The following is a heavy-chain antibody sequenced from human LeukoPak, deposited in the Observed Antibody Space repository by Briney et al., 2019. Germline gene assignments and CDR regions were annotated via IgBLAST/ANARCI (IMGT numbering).Heavy chain of an antibody. Sequence: SETLSLTCAVYGGSFSGYYWSWIRQPPGKGLEWIGEINHSGSTNYNPSLKSRVTISVDTSKNQFSLKLSSVTAADTAVYYCARVPRAYYYYYGMDVWGQGTTVTVSS. CDR3: ARVPRAYYYYYGMDV. CDR2: INHSGST. J-gene: IGHJ6*02. V-gene: IGHV4-34*01. CDR1: GGSFSGYY.